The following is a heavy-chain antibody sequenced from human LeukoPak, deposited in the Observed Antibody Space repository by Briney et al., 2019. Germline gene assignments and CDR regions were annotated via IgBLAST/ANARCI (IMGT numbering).Heavy chain of an antibody. D-gene: IGHD3-22*01. Sequence: PGGSLRLSCAASGFTFDDYAMHWVRRAPGKGLEWVSGISWNSGSIGYADSVKGRFTISRDNAKNSLYLQMNSLRAEDTALYYCAKDSGYDSSGYYSHFQHWGQGTLVTVSS. J-gene: IGHJ1*01. CDR2: ISWNSGSI. V-gene: IGHV3-9*01. CDR3: AKDSGYDSSGYYSHFQH. CDR1: GFTFDDYA.